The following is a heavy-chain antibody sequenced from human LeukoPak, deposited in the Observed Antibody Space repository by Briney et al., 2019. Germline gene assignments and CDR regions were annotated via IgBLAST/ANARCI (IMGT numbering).Heavy chain of an antibody. CDR1: GGSISSSSYY. CDR2: IYYSGST. D-gene: IGHD3-10*01. J-gene: IGHJ4*02. V-gene: IGHV4-39*01. Sequence: SETLSLTRTVSGGSISSSSYYWGWIRQPPGKGLEWIGSIYYSGSTYYNPSLKSRVTISVDTSKNQFSLKLSSVTAADTAVYYCARQTRGSFDYWGQGTLVTVSS. CDR3: ARQTRGSFDY.